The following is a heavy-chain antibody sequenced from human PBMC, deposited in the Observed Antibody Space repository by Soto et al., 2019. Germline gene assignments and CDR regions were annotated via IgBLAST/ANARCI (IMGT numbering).Heavy chain of an antibody. J-gene: IGHJ4*02. CDR3: ARGQEGAVAPH. V-gene: IGHV4-34*01. CDR1: GGSLSGDY. Sequence: QVQLQQWGAGLLKPSETLSLNCAVNGGSLSGDYWSWIRQPPGKELEWIGEIKDGGYTNYSPSLKSRATIASDRSHHQFSRRLNSVTAADTGVYYRARGQEGAVAPHWDQGALVTVSS. CDR2: IKDGGYT. D-gene: IGHD5-12*01.